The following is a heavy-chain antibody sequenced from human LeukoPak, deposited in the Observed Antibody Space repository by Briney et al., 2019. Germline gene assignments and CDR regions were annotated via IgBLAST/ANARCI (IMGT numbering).Heavy chain of an antibody. CDR1: GGSISSYY. CDR2: IYYSGST. Sequence: SETLSLTCTVSGGSISSYYWSWIRQPPGKGLEWIGYIYYSGSTNYNPSLKSRVTISVDTSKNQFSLKLSSVTAADTAVYYCARDKGDYYDSSGYYDAFDIWGQGTMVTVSS. J-gene: IGHJ3*02. V-gene: IGHV4-59*01. CDR3: ARDKGDYYDSSGYYDAFDI. D-gene: IGHD3-22*01.